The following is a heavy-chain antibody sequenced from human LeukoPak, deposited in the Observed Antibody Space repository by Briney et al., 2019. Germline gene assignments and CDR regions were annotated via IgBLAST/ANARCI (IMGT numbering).Heavy chain of an antibody. CDR1: GFNFTTYG. D-gene: IGHD2-15*01. CDR2: VWYDGTIK. J-gene: IGHJ4*02. Sequence: GGSLRLSCAASGFNFTTYGMHWVRQAPGKGLEWVALVWYDGTIKYYADSVKGRFTISRDNSKNTLFLQMNSLRAEDSAVYYCARTPPYCSGGACYFDYWGQGTLVTVSS. CDR3: ARTPPYCSGGACYFDY. V-gene: IGHV3-33*01.